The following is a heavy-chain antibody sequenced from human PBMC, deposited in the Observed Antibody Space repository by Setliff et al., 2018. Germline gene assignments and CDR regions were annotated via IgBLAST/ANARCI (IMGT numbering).Heavy chain of an antibody. D-gene: IGHD2-15*01. CDR1: GDSIPKNA. J-gene: IGHJ4*02. V-gene: IGHV1-18*01. Sequence: ASVKVSCKASGDSIPKNAISWVRQAPGQGLEWMGWLQTYSGHTNYAQKFRGRAAMTTDTSTRTAYLELRSLRSDDTAVYYCARAPPKIVVTVAALDYWGQGALVTVSS. CDR2: LQTYSGHT. CDR3: ARAPPKIVVTVAALDY.